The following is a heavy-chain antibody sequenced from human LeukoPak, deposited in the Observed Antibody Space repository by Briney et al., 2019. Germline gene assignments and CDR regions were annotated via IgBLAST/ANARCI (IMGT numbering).Heavy chain of an antibody. V-gene: IGHV3-30*18. J-gene: IGHJ4*02. CDR1: GFTFSSYG. Sequence: GGSLRLSCAASGFTFSSYGMHWVRQAPGKGLEWVAVISYDGSNKYYADSVKGRLTISRDNSKNTLYLQMNNLRAEDTAVYYCAKNYGDYDRYFDYWGQGTRVTVSS. CDR3: AKNYGDYDRYFDY. CDR2: ISYDGSNK. D-gene: IGHD4-17*01.